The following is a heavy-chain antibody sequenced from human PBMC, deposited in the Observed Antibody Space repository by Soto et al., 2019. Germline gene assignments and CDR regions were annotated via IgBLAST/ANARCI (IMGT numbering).Heavy chain of an antibody. CDR2: TIPLFDTP. CDR1: GGTFGNLG. D-gene: IGHD3-10*01. CDR3: ARDREDGSGTNYNWFVS. J-gene: IGHJ5*01. V-gene: IGHV1-69*01. Sequence: QLQLVQSGAEVKKPGSSVKVSCKASGGTFGNLGISWLRQAPGQGLEWMGGTIPLFDTPHYAEKFRDRLTIDADATSTAYMELPSLSSEDTASYYCARDREDGSGTNYNWFVSWGQGTLVTVSS.